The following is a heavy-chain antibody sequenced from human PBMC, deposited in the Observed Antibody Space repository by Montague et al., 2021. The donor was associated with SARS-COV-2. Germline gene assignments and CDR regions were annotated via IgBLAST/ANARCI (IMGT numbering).Heavy chain of an antibody. D-gene: IGHD3-16*01. J-gene: IGHJ6*02. CDR3: ARGRTVTTFDYYYYYGMDV. CDR2: INHSGST. CDR1: GGSFSGYY. Sequence: SETLSLTCAVSGGSFSGYYWSWIRQPPGKGLEWIGEINHSGSTNXNPSLKSRVTISVDTSKNQFSLKLSSVTAADTAVYYCARGRTVTTFDYYYYYGMDVWGQGTTVTVSS. V-gene: IGHV4-34*01.